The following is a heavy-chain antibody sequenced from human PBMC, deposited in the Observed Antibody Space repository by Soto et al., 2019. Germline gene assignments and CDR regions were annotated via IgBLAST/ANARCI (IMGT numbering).Heavy chain of an antibody. CDR3: ARDPGTWSFDY. CDR1: GGTFSSYT. CDR2: IIPIRGIA. V-gene: IGHV1-69*08. D-gene: IGHD1-1*01. J-gene: IGHJ4*02. Sequence: QVQLVQSGAEVKKAGSSVKVSCKASGGTFSSYTISWVRQAPGQGLEWMGRIIPIRGIANYAQKFQGRVTITADKSTRTANMELSSLRYEDTAVYYCARDPGTWSFDYWGQGTLVTVSS.